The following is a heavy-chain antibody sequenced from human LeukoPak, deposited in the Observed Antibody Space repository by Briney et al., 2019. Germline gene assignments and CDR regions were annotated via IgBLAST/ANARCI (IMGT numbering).Heavy chain of an antibody. CDR1: GGSISSGSYY. CDR2: IYTSGST. V-gene: IGHV4-61*02. Sequence: SETLSLTCTVSGGSISSGSYYWSWIRQPAGKGLGWIGRIYTSGSTNYNPSLKSRVTISVDTSKNQFSLKLSSVTAADTAVYYCARDTEAVAGSFDYWGQGTLVTVSS. CDR3: ARDTEAVAGSFDY. J-gene: IGHJ4*02. D-gene: IGHD6-19*01.